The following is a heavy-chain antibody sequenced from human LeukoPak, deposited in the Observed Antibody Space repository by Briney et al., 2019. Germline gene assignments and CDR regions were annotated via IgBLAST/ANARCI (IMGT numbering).Heavy chain of an antibody. CDR3: ARGAPYYYGSGSYYDYYFDY. D-gene: IGHD3-10*01. CDR1: DDSITSDQYY. J-gene: IGHJ4*02. Sequence: SQTLSLTCSVSDDSITSDQYYWSWVRQPAGKGLEWIGRIFRSGSDNYHPSLKSRVTISVDTSKNQFSLKLSSVTAADTAVYYCARGAPYYYGSGSYYDYYFDYWGQGTLVTVSS. V-gene: IGHV4-61*02. CDR2: IFRSGSD.